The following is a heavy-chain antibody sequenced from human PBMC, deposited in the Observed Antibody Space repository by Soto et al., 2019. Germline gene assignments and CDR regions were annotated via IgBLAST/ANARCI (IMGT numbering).Heavy chain of an antibody. D-gene: IGHD6-19*01. CDR2: IYYSGST. CDR3: ARDKSNVGIAVA. Sequence: PSHPLSLTSTVCGGCIRGGGYYRSGRSEHPGKGLEWIGYIYYSGSTYYNPSLKSRVTISVDTSKNQFSLQLSSVTAADTAVYSCARDKSNVGIAVAWGQGTMLTVSS. V-gene: IGHV4-31*03. CDR1: GGCIRGGGYY. J-gene: IGHJ3*01.